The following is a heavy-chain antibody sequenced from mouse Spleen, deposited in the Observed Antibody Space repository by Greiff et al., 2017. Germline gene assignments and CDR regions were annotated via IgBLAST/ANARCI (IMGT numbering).Heavy chain of an antibody. CDR2: ISSGGGST. CDR3: VRQDGNYAMDY. D-gene: IGHD1-1*01. J-gene: IGHJ4*01. V-gene: IGHV5-9-3*01. CDR1: GFTFSSYY. Sequence: EVQVVESGGGLVKLGGSLKLSCAASGFTFSSYYMSWVRQTPEKRLEWVATISSGGGSTYYPDSVKGRFTISRDNARNIMYLQMSSLRSEDTAMYYCVRQDGNYAMDYWGQGTSVTVSS.